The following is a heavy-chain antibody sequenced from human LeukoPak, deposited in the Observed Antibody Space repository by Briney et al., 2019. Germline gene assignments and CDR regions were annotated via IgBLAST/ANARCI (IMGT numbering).Heavy chain of an antibody. J-gene: IGHJ5*02. CDR3: ARPPSNPAPHNWFAP. Sequence: PSETLSLTCTVSGGSISSYYWSWIRQPPGKGLEWIGYIYTSGSTNYNPSLKSRVTISVDTSKNQFSLKLSSVTAADTAVYYWARPPSNPAPHNWFAPWGQGTLVTVSS. CDR1: GGSISSYY. CDR2: IYTSGST. D-gene: IGHD3-3*02. V-gene: IGHV4-4*09.